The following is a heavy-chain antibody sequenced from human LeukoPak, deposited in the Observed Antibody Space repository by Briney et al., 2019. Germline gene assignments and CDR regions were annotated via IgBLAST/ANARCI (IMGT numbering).Heavy chain of an antibody. Sequence: MPSETLFLTCTVSGGSISSYYWSWIRQPPGKGLEWIGYIYYSGSTNYNPSLKSRVTISVDTSKNQFSLKLSSVTAADTAVYYCASLSSSWYLDYWGQGTLVTVSS. CDR3: ASLSSSWYLDY. V-gene: IGHV4-59*08. CDR1: GGSISSYY. CDR2: IYYSGST. J-gene: IGHJ4*02. D-gene: IGHD6-13*01.